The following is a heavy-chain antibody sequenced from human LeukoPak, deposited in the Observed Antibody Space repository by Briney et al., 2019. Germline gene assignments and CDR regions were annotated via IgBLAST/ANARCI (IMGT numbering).Heavy chain of an antibody. CDR2: IRYDGSNK. V-gene: IGHV3-30*02. J-gene: IGHJ4*02. CDR3: ARDLSGVTGYTYGRGIDY. Sequence: GRSLRLSCAAAGVTFSRNGMHWVRQAPGKGLEWVAFIRYDGSNKYYADSVKGRFTISRDNAKKSLYLQMNSLRAEDTAVYYCARDLSGVTGYTYGRGIDYWGQGTLVTVSS. CDR1: GVTFSRNG. D-gene: IGHD5-18*01.